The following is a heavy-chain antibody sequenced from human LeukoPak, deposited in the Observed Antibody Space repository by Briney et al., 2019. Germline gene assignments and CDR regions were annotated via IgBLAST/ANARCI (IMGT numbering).Heavy chain of an antibody. Sequence: SETLSLTCTVSGGSISSSSYYWGWIRQPPGKGLEWIGSIYYSGSTYYNPSLKSRVTISVDTSKNQFSLKLSSVTAANTAVYYCARRIVVTRGFDYWGQGTLVTVSS. CDR3: ARRIVVTRGFDY. J-gene: IGHJ4*02. D-gene: IGHD4-23*01. CDR1: GGSISSSSYY. V-gene: IGHV4-39*01. CDR2: IYYSGST.